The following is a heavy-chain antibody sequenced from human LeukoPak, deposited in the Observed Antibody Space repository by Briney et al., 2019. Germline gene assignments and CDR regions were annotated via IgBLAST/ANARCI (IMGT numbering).Heavy chain of an antibody. CDR2: ISYDGSNK. CDR1: GFTFSSYG. Sequence: GRSLRLSCAASGFTFSSYGMHWVRQAPGKGLEWVAVISYDGSNKYYADSVKGRFTISRDNSKNTLYLRMNSLRAEDTAVYYCARERGTLDSGSYYFDYWGQGTLVTVSS. V-gene: IGHV3-30*03. CDR3: ARERGTLDSGSYYFDY. J-gene: IGHJ4*02. D-gene: IGHD1-26*01.